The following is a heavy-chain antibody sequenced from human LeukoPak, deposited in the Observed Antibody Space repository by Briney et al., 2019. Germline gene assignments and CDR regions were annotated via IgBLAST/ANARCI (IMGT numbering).Heavy chain of an antibody. V-gene: IGHV6-1*01. CDR1: GDSVCSNSAT. J-gene: IGHJ1*01. Sequence: SQTLSLTCAISGDSVCSNSATWKWIRQSPSRGLEWLGRTYYRSKWYKYYAVSVKGRITINPDTSKNQFSLQLNSVTPEDTAVYYCARGPSYFQHWGQGTLVTVSS. CDR3: ARGPSYFQH. CDR2: TYYRSKWYK.